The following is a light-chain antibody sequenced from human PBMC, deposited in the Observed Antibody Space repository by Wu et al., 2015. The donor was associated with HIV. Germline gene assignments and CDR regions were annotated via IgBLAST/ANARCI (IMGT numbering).Light chain of an antibody. CDR1: QSVSSY. Sequence: EIVLTQSPATLSLSPGERATLSCRASQSVSSYLAWYQQKPGQAPRLLIYDASNRATGIPARFSGSGSGTDFTLTISGLEPEDFAVYYCQQYGRSPYTFGQGTKLEIK. V-gene: IGKV3-11*01. CDR3: QQYGRSPYT. CDR2: DAS. J-gene: IGKJ2*01.